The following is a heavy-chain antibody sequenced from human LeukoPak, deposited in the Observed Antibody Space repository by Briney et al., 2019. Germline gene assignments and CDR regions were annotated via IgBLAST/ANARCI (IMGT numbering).Heavy chain of an antibody. V-gene: IGHV3-23*01. CDR1: GFTFTRHA. CDR3: TKEPELLPSGDWFDP. Sequence: PRGSLRLSCAASGFTFTRHAMSCVRQAPGKGLEWVSGIGARGRNTYYADSVQGRFTISRDNSQEKLFSPMNSMRDDDTAIYYCTKEPELLPSGDWFDPWGQGTLVTVSS. J-gene: IGHJ5*02. D-gene: IGHD1-14*01. CDR2: IGARGRNT.